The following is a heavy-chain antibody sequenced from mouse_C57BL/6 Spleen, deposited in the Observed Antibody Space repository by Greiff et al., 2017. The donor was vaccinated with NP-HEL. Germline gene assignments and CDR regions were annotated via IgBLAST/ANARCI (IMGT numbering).Heavy chain of an antibody. CDR3: VRHHPYYYGSRGPYYYAMDY. J-gene: IGHJ4*01. V-gene: IGHV10-1*01. CDR2: IRSKSNNYAT. Sequence: GGGLVQPKGSLKLSCAASGFSFNTYAMNWVRQAPGKGLEWVARIRSKSNNYATYYADSVKDRFTISRDDSESMLYLQMNNLKTEDTAMYYCVRHHPYYYGSRGPYYYAMDYWGQGTSVTVSS. CDR1: GFSFNTYA. D-gene: IGHD1-1*01.